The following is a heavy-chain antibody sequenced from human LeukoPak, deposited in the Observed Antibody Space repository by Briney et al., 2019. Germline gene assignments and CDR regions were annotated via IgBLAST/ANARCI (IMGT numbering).Heavy chain of an antibody. CDR1: GGSISSYY. CDR3: AREGGDPRWLDP. V-gene: IGHV4-4*07. D-gene: IGHD6-25*01. CDR2: INTSGST. J-gene: IGHJ5*02. Sequence: SETLSLTCTVSGGSISSYYWTWIRQSAGKGLEWIGRINTSGSTNYNPSLRSRVTMSVNTSKNQFSLNLTSVTAADSAVYSCAREGGDPRWLDPWGQGTLVTVSS.